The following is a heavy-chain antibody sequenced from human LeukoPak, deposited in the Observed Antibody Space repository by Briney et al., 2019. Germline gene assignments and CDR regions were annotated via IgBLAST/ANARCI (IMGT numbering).Heavy chain of an antibody. J-gene: IGHJ4*02. CDR2: ISAYNGNT. V-gene: IGHV1-18*01. CDR3: ARATLTFYSSSYYFDY. Sequence: ASVKVSCKASGYTFTSYGISWVRQAPGQGLEWMGWISAYNGNTNYAQKLQGRVTMTTDTSTSTAYMELRSLRSDDTAVYYCARATLTFYSSSYYFDYWGQGTLVTVSS. D-gene: IGHD6-6*01. CDR1: GYTFTSYG.